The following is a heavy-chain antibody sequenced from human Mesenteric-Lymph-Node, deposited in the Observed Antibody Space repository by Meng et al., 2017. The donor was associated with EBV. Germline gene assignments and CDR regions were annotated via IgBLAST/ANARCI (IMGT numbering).Heavy chain of an antibody. CDR1: GYTFTSYA. Sequence: QFQLVQSGAEVKKPGASVKVSCKASGYTFTSYAMHWVRQAPGQRLEWMGWINAGNGNTKYSQKFQGRVTITRDTSASTAYMELSSLRSEDTALYYCARDRVASSDILTGHLLLEYWGQGTLVTVSS. CDR3: ARDRVASSDILTGHLLLEY. CDR2: INAGNGNT. V-gene: IGHV1-3*01. D-gene: IGHD3-9*01. J-gene: IGHJ4*02.